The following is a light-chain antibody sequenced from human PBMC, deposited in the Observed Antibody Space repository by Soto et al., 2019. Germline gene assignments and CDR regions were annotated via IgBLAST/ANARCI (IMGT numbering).Light chain of an antibody. V-gene: IGKV1-39*01. CDR2: AAS. J-gene: IGKJ1*01. Sequence: DIQMTQSPSSLSASVGDRVTITCRASQSISSYLNWYQKKPGKAPKLLIHAASSLHSGVPSTFSGSGFGTDFALTISSLQPEDFATYYCHQTAANPWTFAQGTKVDIK. CDR1: QSISSY. CDR3: HQTAANPWT.